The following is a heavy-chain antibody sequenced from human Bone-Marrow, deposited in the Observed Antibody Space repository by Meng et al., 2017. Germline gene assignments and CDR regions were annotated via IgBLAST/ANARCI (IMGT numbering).Heavy chain of an antibody. CDR1: GFTFTTYW. D-gene: IGHD1-26*01. V-gene: IGHV3-7*01. CDR2: INQDETKK. J-gene: IGHJ4*02. CDR3: ARDPDELLGANFHF. Sequence: GGSLRLSCTASGFTFTTYWMSWVRQAPGKGLEWVANINQDETKKHYGDSVKGRFTISRDNAKNSVYLQMSSLRAEDTAIYYCARDPDELLGANFHFWGQGILVTVSS.